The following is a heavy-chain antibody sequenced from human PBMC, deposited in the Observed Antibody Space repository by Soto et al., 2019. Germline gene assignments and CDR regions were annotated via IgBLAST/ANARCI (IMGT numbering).Heavy chain of an antibody. J-gene: IGHJ5*02. CDR2: IYHSGST. V-gene: IGHV4-4*02. D-gene: IGHD6-6*01. CDR1: GGSISSSNW. CDR3: ARTSVRSSGWFDP. Sequence: SDTLSLTCAVSGGSISSSNWWSWVRQPPGKGLEWIGEIYHSGSTNYNPSLKSRVTISVDKSKNQFSLKLRSVTAADTAVYYCARTSVRSSGWFDPWGQGTLVTVSS.